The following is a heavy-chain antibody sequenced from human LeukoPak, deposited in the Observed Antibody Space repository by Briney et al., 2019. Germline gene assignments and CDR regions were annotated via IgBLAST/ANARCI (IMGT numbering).Heavy chain of an antibody. CDR3: AKDRRDIVVVPAAIRSAFDY. D-gene: IGHD2-2*02. CDR2: IRYDGSNK. V-gene: IGHV3-30*02. Sequence: GGSLRLSCAASGFTFSSYRMHWVRQAPGKGLEWVAFIRYDGSNKYYADSVKGRFTISRDNSKNTLYLQMNSLRAEDTAVYYCAKDRRDIVVVPAAIRSAFDYWGQGTLVTASS. CDR1: GFTFSSYR. J-gene: IGHJ4*02.